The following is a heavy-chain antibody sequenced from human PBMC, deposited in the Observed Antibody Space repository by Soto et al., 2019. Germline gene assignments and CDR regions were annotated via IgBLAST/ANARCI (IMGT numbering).Heavy chain of an antibody. CDR2: VYHTGAT. CDR3: ARGGNRYSNVASGVGGFDY. Sequence: PSETLSLTCTVSGASISGSYWSWIRQSPERGLEWIAYVYHTGATNYNPSLKSRVTISLDTSKGQFSLNLTSLTTADTAVYFCARGGNRYSNVASGVGGFDYWGQGSLVTSPQ. CDR1: GASISGSY. V-gene: IGHV4-59*01. J-gene: IGHJ4*02. D-gene: IGHD5-12*01.